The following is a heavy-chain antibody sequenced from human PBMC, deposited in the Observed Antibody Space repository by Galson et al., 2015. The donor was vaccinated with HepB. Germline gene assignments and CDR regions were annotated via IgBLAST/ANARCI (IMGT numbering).Heavy chain of an antibody. CDR1: GFTFSSYG. CDR3: AKGYLHPPSWYYGMDV. V-gene: IGHV3-30*18. CDR2: ISYDGSNK. J-gene: IGHJ6*02. Sequence: SLRLSCAASGFTFSSYGMHWVRQAPGKGLEWVAVISYDGSNKYYADSVKGRFTISRDNSKNTLYLQMNSLRAEDTAVYYCAKGYLHPPSWYYGMDVWGQGTTVTVSS. D-gene: IGHD1-14*01.